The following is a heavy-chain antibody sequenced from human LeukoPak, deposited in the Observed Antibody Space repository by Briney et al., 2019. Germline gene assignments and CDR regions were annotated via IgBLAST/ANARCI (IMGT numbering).Heavy chain of an antibody. CDR1: GGTFSSYA. CDR2: IIPIFGTA. CDR3: ARAGENIVGATITDYYYYYYMDV. J-gene: IGHJ6*03. V-gene: IGHV1-69*13. D-gene: IGHD1-26*01. Sequence: GASVKVSCKASGGTFSSYAISWVRQAPGQGLEWMGGIIPIFGTANYAQKFQGRVTITADESTSTAYMELSSLRSEDTAVYYCARAGENIVGATITDYYYYYYMDVWGKGTTVTISS.